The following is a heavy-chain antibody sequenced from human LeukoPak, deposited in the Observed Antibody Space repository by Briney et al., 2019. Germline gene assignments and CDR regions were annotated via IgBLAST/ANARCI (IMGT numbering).Heavy chain of an antibody. CDR3: ARDPVPYSSGQFDY. CDR2: ISTYDGNT. J-gene: IGHJ4*02. V-gene: IGHV1-18*01. CDR1: GYTFTSYG. Sequence: ASVKVSCKASGYTFTSYGITWVRQAPGQGLEWMGWISTYDGNTNCAQKFQGRVTMTTDTPTSTVYMELRSLRSDDTAVYYCARDPVPYSSGQFDYWGQGTLVTVSS. D-gene: IGHD6-19*01.